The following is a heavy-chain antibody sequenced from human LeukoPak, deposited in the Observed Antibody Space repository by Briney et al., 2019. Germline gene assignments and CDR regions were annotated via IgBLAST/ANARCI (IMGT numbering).Heavy chain of an antibody. CDR3: ARAAYSGSYHSDY. Sequence: PSETLTLTCTVSGGSVNSGSYYWNWIRQPPGKGLEWIGYIYYSGSTNYNPSLKSRVTISVDTSKNQFSLKLSSVTAADTAVYYCARAAYSGSYHSDYWGQGTLVTVSS. CDR2: IYYSGST. D-gene: IGHD1-26*01. J-gene: IGHJ4*02. V-gene: IGHV4-61*01. CDR1: GGSVNSGSYY.